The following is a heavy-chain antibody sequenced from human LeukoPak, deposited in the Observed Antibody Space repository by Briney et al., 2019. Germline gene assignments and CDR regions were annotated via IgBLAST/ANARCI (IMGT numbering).Heavy chain of an antibody. D-gene: IGHD3-9*01. CDR3: ARGWRYFD. CDR1: GFTFSSSY. Sequence: GGSLRLSCAASGFTFSSSYWSWVGQPPPKGLEWVAKIKQDRSEKNYVDYVKGRFTISRDNAKNSLYLQMNSLRAEDTAVYYCARGWRYFDWGQGTLVTVSS. J-gene: IGHJ1*01. CDR2: IKQDRSEK. V-gene: IGHV3-7*03.